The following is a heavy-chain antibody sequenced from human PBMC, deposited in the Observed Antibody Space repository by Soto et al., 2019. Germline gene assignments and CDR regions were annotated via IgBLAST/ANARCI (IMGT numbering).Heavy chain of an antibody. V-gene: IGHV3-49*03. CDR3: TRERTEVRGGIEKDPYYYYYGMDV. Sequence: PGGSLRLTCTASGFTFGDYAMSWFRQAPGKGLEWVGFIRSKAYGGTTEYAASVKGRFTISRDDSKSIAYLQMNSLKTEDTAVYYCTRERTEVRGGIEKDPYYYYYGMDVWGQGTTVTVSS. D-gene: IGHD3-10*01. CDR1: GFTFGDYA. CDR2: IRSKAYGGTT. J-gene: IGHJ6*02.